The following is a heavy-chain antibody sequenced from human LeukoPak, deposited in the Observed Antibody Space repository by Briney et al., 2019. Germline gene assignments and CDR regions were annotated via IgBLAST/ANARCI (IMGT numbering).Heavy chain of an antibody. V-gene: IGHV1-24*01. J-gene: IGHJ1*01. CDR2: FDPENGET. D-gene: IGHD3-10*01. Sequence: ASVKVSFKVSGYTLTELSMHWVRQAPGKGLEWMGGFDPENGETIYAQKFQGRVTMTEDTSTDTAYMELSSLRSEDTAVYYCATASWYYGSGSYLYLQHWGQGTLVTVSS. CDR3: ATASWYYGSGSYLYLQH. CDR1: GYTLTELS.